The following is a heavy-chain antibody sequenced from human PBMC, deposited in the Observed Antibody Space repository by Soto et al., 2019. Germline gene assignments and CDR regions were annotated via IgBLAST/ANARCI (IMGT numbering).Heavy chain of an antibody. D-gene: IGHD3-3*01. V-gene: IGHV1-69*06. J-gene: IGHJ6*02. Sequence: SVKVSCKASGGTFSSYAISWVRQAPGQGLEWMGGIIPIFGTANYAQKFQGRVTITADKSTSTAYMELSSLRSEDTAVYYCARGTYYDFWSGPFSGMDVWGQGTTVTVSS. CDR1: GGTFSSYA. CDR3: ARGTYYDFWSGPFSGMDV. CDR2: IIPIFGTA.